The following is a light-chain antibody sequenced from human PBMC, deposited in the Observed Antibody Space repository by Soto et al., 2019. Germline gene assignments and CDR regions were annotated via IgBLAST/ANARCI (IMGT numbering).Light chain of an antibody. Sequence: EIEMTHFPATLSVSPGERATLSCRASQSVSSNLAWYQQKPGQAPRLLIYGASTRATGIPARFSGSGSGTEFTLTISRLQSEDFAVYYWQQYNNWPFTFGPGTKVDV. V-gene: IGKV3-15*01. CDR1: QSVSSN. CDR3: QQYNNWPFT. CDR2: GAS. J-gene: IGKJ3*01.